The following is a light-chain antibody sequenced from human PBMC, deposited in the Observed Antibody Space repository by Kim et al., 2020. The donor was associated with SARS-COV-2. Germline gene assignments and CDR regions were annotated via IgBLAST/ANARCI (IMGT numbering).Light chain of an antibody. J-gene: IGKJ2*03. CDR1: QSVSSSY. Sequence: LSPGERATLSCRASQSVSSSYLAWYQQKPGQAPRLLIYGASSRATGIPDRFSGSGSGTDFTLTISRLEPEDFAVYYCQQYGSSPPSFGQGTKLEI. V-gene: IGKV3-20*01. CDR3: QQYGSSPPS. CDR2: GAS.